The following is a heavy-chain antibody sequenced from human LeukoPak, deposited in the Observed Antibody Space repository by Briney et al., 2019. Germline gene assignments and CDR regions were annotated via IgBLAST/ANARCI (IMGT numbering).Heavy chain of an antibody. V-gene: IGHV4-59*01. CDR3: ARVSYSSSWSAEDYYFDY. J-gene: IGHJ4*02. CDR2: IYYSGST. CDR1: GGSISSYY. Sequence: SETLSLTCTVSGGSISSYYWSWIRQPPGKGREGIGYIYYSGSTKYNPSLKSQVTISVNTSKNQFPLKLSSVTAAETDVYYCARVSYSSSWSAEDYYFDYWGQGTLVSV. D-gene: IGHD6-13*01.